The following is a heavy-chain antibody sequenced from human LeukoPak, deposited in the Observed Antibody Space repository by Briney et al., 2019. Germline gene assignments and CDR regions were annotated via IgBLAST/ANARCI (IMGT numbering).Heavy chain of an antibody. CDR1: GYTFTGYY. CDR3: AKSIEYCGADCYGYFDL. V-gene: IGHV1-2*04. D-gene: IGHD2-21*02. Sequence: ASVKVSCKASGYTFTGYYVHWVRQAPGQGLEWMGWINPNSGGTNYAQKFQGWVTMTRDTSISTAYMELSRLRSDDTAVYYCAKSIEYCGADCYGYFDLWGRGTLVTVSS. J-gene: IGHJ2*01. CDR2: INPNSGGT.